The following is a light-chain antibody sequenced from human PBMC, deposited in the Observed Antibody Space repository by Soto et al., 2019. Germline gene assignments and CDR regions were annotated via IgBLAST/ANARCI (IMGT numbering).Light chain of an antibody. CDR1: SSNIGAGYD. V-gene: IGLV1-40*01. CDR2: GNS. CDR3: QSYDSSLSGDYV. Sequence: QAVVTQPPSVSGAPGQRVTISCTGSSSNIGAGYDVHWYQQLPGTAPKLLIYGNSNRPSGVPDRFSGSKSGTSASLAITGVQAEDEADYYCQSYDSSLSGDYVFGTGTKLTVL. J-gene: IGLJ1*01.